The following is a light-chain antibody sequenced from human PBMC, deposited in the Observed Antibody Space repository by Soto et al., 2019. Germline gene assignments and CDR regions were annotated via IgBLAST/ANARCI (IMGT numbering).Light chain of an antibody. CDR2: DVS. V-gene: IGLV2-14*01. CDR1: SSDVGGYNY. J-gene: IGLJ1*01. Sequence: QSALTQPASVSGSPGQSITISCSETSSDVGGYNYVSWYQQHPGKAPKLMIYDVSNRPSGVSNRFSGSKSGNTASLTISGLHAEDEADYYCSAYTSSSLYVFGTGTKLTV. CDR3: SAYTSSSLYV.